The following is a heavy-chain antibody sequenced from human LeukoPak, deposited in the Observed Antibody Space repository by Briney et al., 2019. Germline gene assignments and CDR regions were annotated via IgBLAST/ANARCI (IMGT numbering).Heavy chain of an antibody. CDR1: GFTVSLYY. V-gene: IGHV3-53*05. Sequence: HPGGSLRLSCAASGFTVSLYYMTWVRQAPGKGLEWVSVIYSGGPTYYADSVKGRFTISRDNSKNTVYLQMNSLRAEDTAVYYCARDSPAGLNYYYYYGMDVWGQGTTVTVSS. CDR2: IYSGGPT. J-gene: IGHJ6*02. D-gene: IGHD6-13*01. CDR3: ARDSPAGLNYYYYYGMDV.